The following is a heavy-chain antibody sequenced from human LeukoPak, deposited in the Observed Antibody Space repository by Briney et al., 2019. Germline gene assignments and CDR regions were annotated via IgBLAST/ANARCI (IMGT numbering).Heavy chain of an antibody. V-gene: IGHV3-9*01. CDR3: AKGYQSIAVAGTYYFDY. D-gene: IGHD6-19*01. CDR1: GFTFDDYA. Sequence: GGSLRLSCAASGFTFDDYAMHWVRQAPGKGLEWVSGISWNSGSIGYADSVKGRFTISRDNAKNSLYLQMNSLRAEDTALYYCAKGYQSIAVAGTYYFDYWGQGTLVTVSS. J-gene: IGHJ4*02. CDR2: ISWNSGSI.